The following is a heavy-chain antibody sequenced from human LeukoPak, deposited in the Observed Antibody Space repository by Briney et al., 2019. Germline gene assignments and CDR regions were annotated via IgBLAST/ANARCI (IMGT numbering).Heavy chain of an antibody. V-gene: IGHV4-34*01. CDR2: TNHSEDR. CDR3: ARGSASAPTFQ. CDR1: GGSFSAYY. D-gene: IGHD3-3*01. J-gene: IGHJ1*01. Sequence: PSETLSLTCAVYGGSFSAYYWSWFRQPPGKGLEWIGKTNHSEDRNYNPSRKSRVTMAVDTSKNQFSLKLSSVTAADTAVYYCARGSASAPTFQ.